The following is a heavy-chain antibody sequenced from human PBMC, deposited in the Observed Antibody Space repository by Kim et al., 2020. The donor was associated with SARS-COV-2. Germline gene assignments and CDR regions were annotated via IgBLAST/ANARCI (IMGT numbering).Heavy chain of an antibody. Sequence: GGSLRLSCVASGFTFSSYSMNWVRQAPGKGLEWVSYISSSSSTIYYADSVKGRFTISRDNAKNSLYLQMNSLRDEDTAVYYCARDRGYYDSSGYYYFDYWGQGTLVTVSS. D-gene: IGHD3-22*01. CDR3: ARDRGYYDSSGYYYFDY. CDR2: ISSSSSTI. J-gene: IGHJ4*02. V-gene: IGHV3-48*02. CDR1: GFTFSSYS.